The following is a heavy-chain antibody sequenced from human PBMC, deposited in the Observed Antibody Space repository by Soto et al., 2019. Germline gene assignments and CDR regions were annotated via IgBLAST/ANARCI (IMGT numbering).Heavy chain of an antibody. V-gene: IGHV3-64*01. CDR2: ISSNGGST. CDR1: GFTFSSYA. J-gene: IGHJ5*02. Sequence: GGSLRLSCAASGFTFSSYAMHWVRQAPGKGLEYVSAISSNGGSTYYANSVKGRFTISRDNSKNTLYLQMGSLRAEDMAVYYCARDGRSYYDFWSGQLTPVAGWFDPWGQGTLVTVSS. D-gene: IGHD3-3*01. CDR3: ARDGRSYYDFWSGQLTPVAGWFDP.